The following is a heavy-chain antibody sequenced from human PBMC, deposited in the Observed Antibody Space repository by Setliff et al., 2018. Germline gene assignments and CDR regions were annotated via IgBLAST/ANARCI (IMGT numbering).Heavy chain of an antibody. J-gene: IGHJ5*02. CDR3: ARDGPHCVTSSCPGAWFDP. Sequence: SETLSLTCRVSGGSVSTFYWTWIRQPPGKGLEWIGYIFTSGSTQYNPSLKSRATISRDTSSNQFSLKLFSVTAADTAVYYCARDGPHCVTSSCPGAWFDPWGQGILVTVSS. V-gene: IGHV4-4*08. CDR1: GGSVSTFY. D-gene: IGHD2-2*01. CDR2: IFTSGST.